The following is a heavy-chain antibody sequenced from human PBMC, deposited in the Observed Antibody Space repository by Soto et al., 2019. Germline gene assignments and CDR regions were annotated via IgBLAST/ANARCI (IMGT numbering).Heavy chain of an antibody. CDR3: TTDAEWGI. CDR2: IKSKKDGGAT. V-gene: IGHV3-15*07. CDR1: GLTFINAW. D-gene: IGHD2-8*01. Sequence: PGGSLRLSCAASGLTFINAWMNWVRQAPGKGLEWVGRIKSKKDGGATEYSATVKDRFTISRGDSKDTLYLQMNSLKTEDTAVYYCTTDAEWGIWGQGTMVTVSS. J-gene: IGHJ3*02.